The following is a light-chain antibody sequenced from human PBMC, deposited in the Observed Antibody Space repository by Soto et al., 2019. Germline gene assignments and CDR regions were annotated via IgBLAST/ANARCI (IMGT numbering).Light chain of an antibody. V-gene: IGKV1-39*01. CDR2: AAS. Sequence: DIQMTQSPSSLSASVGDRVTISCRASQSIDRYLNWYQQKPGKAPKLLIYAASNLQSGVPSRFSGSGSGTDFTLTIRSLQPEDFATYYCQQSGTVGQGTKVDSK. J-gene: IGKJ1*01. CDR3: QQSGT. CDR1: QSIDRY.